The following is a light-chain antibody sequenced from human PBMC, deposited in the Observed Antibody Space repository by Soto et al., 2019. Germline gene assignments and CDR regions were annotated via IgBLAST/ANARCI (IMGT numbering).Light chain of an antibody. V-gene: IGKV1-9*01. Sequence: DIQLTQSPSFLSASVGDKVTITCRASQGISDYLAWYQQKPGKAPKLLIYGASTLQRGVPSRFSGSGSGTELTLTISSLQPEDFATYYCQQVNSFSLTFGGGTKVDIK. CDR1: QGISDY. CDR3: QQVNSFSLT. J-gene: IGKJ4*01. CDR2: GAS.